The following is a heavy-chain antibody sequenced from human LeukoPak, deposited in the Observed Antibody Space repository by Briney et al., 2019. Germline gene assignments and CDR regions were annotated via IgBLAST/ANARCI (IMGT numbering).Heavy chain of an antibody. J-gene: IGHJ5*02. CDR1: GGSFSGYY. CDR3: VQSDILTGYYGGT. D-gene: IGHD3-9*01. Sequence: SETLSLTCAVYGGSFSGYYWSWIRQPPGKGLEWIGEINHSGSTNYNPSLKSRVTITVDTSKNQFALKLSSVTAADTAVYYSVQSDILTGYYGGTWGQGNLVTISS. V-gene: IGHV4-34*01. CDR2: INHSGST.